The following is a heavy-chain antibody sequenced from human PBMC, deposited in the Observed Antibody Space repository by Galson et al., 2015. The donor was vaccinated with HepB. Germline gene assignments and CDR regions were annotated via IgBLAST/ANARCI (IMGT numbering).Heavy chain of an antibody. Sequence: SLRLSCAASGFAFSSYGMHWVRRAPGKGLEWVSVLYNDGSNKYYDDSVKRRFTITRDNSKNTLYQLLNSLRAEDTAVYYCAKDRGSSWYSYYGMDVWGQGTTFTVSS. CDR2: LYNDGSNK. CDR3: AKDRGSSWYSYYGMDV. D-gene: IGHD6-13*01. J-gene: IGHJ6*02. V-gene: IGHV3-30*18. CDR1: GFAFSSYG.